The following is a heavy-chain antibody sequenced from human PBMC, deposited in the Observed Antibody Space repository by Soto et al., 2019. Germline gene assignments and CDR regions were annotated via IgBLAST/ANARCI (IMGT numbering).Heavy chain of an antibody. CDR2: IKSKTDGGTT. CDR3: VTDEEVTIFGVVITRQNNGFDI. D-gene: IGHD3-3*01. V-gene: IGHV3-15*07. Sequence: GGSLRLSCVSSGLTFSNAWMNWVRQAPGKGLEWVGRIKSKTDGGTTDYAAPVKGRFTISRDDSRNTLYMQMNSLKTEDTAMYYCVTDEEVTIFGVVITRQNNGFDIWGQGTMVTVSS. CDR1: GLTFSNAW. J-gene: IGHJ3*02.